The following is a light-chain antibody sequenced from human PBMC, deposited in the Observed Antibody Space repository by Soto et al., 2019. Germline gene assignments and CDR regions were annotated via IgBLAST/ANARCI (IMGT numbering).Light chain of an antibody. CDR3: SSSAGSNNLV. Sequence: QSVLTQPHSASGSPGQSVTISCSGTSSDVGGYDYVSWYQQHPAKAPKLIIYEVTKRPSGIPDRFSGSKSGITASLTVSGLQAEDEADYYCSSSAGSNNLVFGGGTKLTVL. CDR2: EVT. J-gene: IGLJ2*01. CDR1: SSDVGGYDY. V-gene: IGLV2-8*01.